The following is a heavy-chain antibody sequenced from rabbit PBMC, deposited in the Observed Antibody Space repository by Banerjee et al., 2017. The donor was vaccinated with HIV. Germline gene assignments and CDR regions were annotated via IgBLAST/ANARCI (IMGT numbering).Heavy chain of an antibody. D-gene: IGHD6-1*01. CDR3: ARDKGGYAGYGYAYL. V-gene: IGHV1S45*01. Sequence: QEQLEQSGGDLVTPGASMPLTCTASGFYFSRSYYMCWVRQAPGKGPEWIACIDAGSSGSTHYASWAKGRFTVSKTSSTTVTLQMTSLTAADTATYFCARDKGGYAGYGYAYLWGQGTLVTVS. CDR2: IDAGSSGST. CDR1: GFYFSRSYY. J-gene: IGHJ4*01.